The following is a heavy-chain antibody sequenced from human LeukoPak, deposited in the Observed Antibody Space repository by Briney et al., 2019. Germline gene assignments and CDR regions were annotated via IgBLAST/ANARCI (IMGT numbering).Heavy chain of an antibody. D-gene: IGHD5-18*01. CDR2: ISWNSGSI. CDR3: AKDISPNSYGIDY. J-gene: IGHJ4*02. Sequence: PGGSLRLSCAASGFTFDDYAMHWVRQAPGKGLEWVSGISWNSGSIGYADSVKGRFTISRDNAKNSLYLQMNSLRAEDMALYNCAKDISPNSYGIDYWGQGTLVTVSS. V-gene: IGHV3-9*03. CDR1: GFTFDDYA.